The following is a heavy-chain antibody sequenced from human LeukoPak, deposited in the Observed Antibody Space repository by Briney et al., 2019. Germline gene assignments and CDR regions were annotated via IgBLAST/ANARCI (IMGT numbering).Heavy chain of an antibody. Sequence: SETLSLTCTVSGDSITSSAFYWGWIRQAPGKGLEWIGNIFHGGNTHYNPSLKSRVSISVDRSKNQVSLNLSSVTAADTAVYYCARRERYDFWSGYYIGAFDYWGQGTLVTVSS. CDR2: IFHGGNT. J-gene: IGHJ4*02. CDR1: GDSITSSAFY. D-gene: IGHD3-3*01. V-gene: IGHV4-39*01. CDR3: ARRERYDFWSGYYIGAFDY.